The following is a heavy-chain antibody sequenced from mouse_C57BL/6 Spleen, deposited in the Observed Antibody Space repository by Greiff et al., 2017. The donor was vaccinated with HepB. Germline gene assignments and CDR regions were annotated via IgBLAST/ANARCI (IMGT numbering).Heavy chain of an antibody. CDR2: INPYNGDT. J-gene: IGHJ1*03. CDR1: GYSFTGYF. Sequence: EVQLQQSGPELVKPGDSVKISCKASGYSFTGYFMNWVMQSHGKSLEWIGRINPYNGDTFYTQKFKGKATLTVDKSSSTAHMELRSLTSEDSAVYYCARGDYYGSRYWYFDVWGTGTTVTVSS. D-gene: IGHD1-1*01. CDR3: ARGDYYGSRYWYFDV. V-gene: IGHV1-20*01.